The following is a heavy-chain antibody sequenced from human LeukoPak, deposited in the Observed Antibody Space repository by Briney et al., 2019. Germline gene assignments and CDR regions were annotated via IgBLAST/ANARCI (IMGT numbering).Heavy chain of an antibody. V-gene: IGHV1-24*01. CDR2: LHPEDGEA. J-gene: IGHJ3*02. D-gene: IGHD4-17*01. CDR3: ATRNFGDYGAFDS. Sequence: GASGKVSCKVSGYTLTDLAMHWGRQSPGQGLEWRGGLHPEDGEAIYAQPLEGRVTITEDTSTDTAYIELSSLRSDDTAVYYCATRNFGDYGAFDSWGQGTLVTVSS. CDR1: GYTLTDLA.